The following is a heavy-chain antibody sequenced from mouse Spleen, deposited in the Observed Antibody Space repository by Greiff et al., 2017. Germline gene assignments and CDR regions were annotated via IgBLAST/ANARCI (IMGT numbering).Heavy chain of an antibody. V-gene: IGHV1-18*01. Sequence: EVKLQESGPELVKPGASVKIPCKASGYTFTDYNMDWVKQSHGKSLEWIGDINPNNGGTIYNQKFKGKATLTVDKSSSTAYMELRSLTSEDTAVYYCARLGDDYGGYYFDYWGQGTTLTVSS. CDR1: GYTFTDYN. CDR2: INPNNGGT. CDR3: ARLGDDYGGYYFDY. J-gene: IGHJ2*01. D-gene: IGHD2-4*01.